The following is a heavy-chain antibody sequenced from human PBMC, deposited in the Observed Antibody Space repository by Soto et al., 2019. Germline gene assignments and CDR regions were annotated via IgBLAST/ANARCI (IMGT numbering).Heavy chain of an antibody. V-gene: IGHV3-73*02. CDR3: ARGIYDFWSGHPKGLDY. Sequence: EVQLVESGGGLVQPGGSLKLSCAASGFTFSGSAMHWVRQASGKGLEWVGRIRGKANSYATAYAVSVKGKFTISRDDSRNTAYLQMTSLKTEDTAVYYCARGIYDFWSGHPKGLDYWGQGTVVTVSS. J-gene: IGHJ4*02. CDR1: GFTFSGSA. D-gene: IGHD3-3*01. CDR2: IRGKANSYAT.